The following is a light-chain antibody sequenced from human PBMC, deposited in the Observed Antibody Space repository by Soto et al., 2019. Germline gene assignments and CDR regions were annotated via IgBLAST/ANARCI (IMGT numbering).Light chain of an antibody. Sequence: DIQMTQSPSSLSASVGDRVTITCRASQGISNYLAWYEQKPGVGPKLLIYLASTLQSGVPSRFSGSGSGTDFTLTISSLQPDDVATYYCQNYNFLPYTFRPGTAVDI. CDR2: LAS. J-gene: IGKJ3*01. CDR3: QNYNFLPYT. V-gene: IGKV1-27*01. CDR1: QGISNY.